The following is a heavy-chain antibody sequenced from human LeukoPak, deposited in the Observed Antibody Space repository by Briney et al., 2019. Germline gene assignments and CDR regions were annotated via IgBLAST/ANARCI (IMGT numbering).Heavy chain of an antibody. Sequence: PSETLSLTCTVSGGSISSSSYYWGWIRQPPGKGLEWIGSIYYSGSTYYNPSLKSRVTISVDTSKNQFSLKLSSVTAADTAVYYCAKDEDHDYGDYYFDSWGQGTLVTVSS. D-gene: IGHD4-17*01. CDR1: GGSISSSSYY. V-gene: IGHV4-39*02. J-gene: IGHJ4*02. CDR3: AKDEDHDYGDYYFDS. CDR2: IYYSGST.